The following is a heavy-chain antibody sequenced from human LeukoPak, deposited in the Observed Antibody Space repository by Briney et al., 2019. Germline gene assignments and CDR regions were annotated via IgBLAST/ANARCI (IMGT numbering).Heavy chain of an antibody. Sequence: GGSLRLSCAASGFTFSSYAMSWVRQAPGKGLEWVGRIKSKTDGGTTDYAAPVKGRFTISRDDSKNTLYLQMNSLKTEDTAVYYCTTAGHAGMITHGVDYWGQGTLVTVSS. CDR1: GFTFSSYA. CDR3: TTAGHAGMITHGVDY. CDR2: IKSKTDGGTT. D-gene: IGHD3-16*01. J-gene: IGHJ4*02. V-gene: IGHV3-15*01.